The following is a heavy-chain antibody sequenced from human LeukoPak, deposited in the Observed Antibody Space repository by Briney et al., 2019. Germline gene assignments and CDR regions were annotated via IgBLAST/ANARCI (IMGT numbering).Heavy chain of an antibody. CDR2: ITWDGGST. CDR1: GFTFDDYT. V-gene: IGHV3-43*01. Sequence: LSGGSLRLSCAASGFTFDDYTMHWVRQAPGKGLEWVSLITWDGGSTYYADSVKGRFTISRDNSKNSLYLQMNSLRAEDTAVYYCAKDEILTGYLGGYDYWGQGTLVTVSS. J-gene: IGHJ4*02. D-gene: IGHD3-9*01. CDR3: AKDEILTGYLGGYDY.